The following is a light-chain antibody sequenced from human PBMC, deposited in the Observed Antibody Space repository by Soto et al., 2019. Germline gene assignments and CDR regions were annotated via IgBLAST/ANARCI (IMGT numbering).Light chain of an antibody. V-gene: IGKV1-39*01. CDR3: HQSYSTPPYT. CDR2: AAS. J-gene: IGKJ2*01. Sequence: DIQMTQSPSSLSASVGDRVTITCRASQSISNDLYWYQQKPGKAPKLLIYAASNLQGGVPSRFSGSGSGTDFTLTISSLQPEDFATYSCHQSYSTPPYTFGQGTRLEIK. CDR1: QSISND.